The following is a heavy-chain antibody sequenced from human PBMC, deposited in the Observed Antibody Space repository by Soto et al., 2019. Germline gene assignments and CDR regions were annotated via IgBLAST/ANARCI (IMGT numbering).Heavy chain of an antibody. J-gene: IGHJ4*02. Sequence: SETLSLTCAVSGGSISSSSYFWGWIRQPPGKGLEWIGSMYYSGGTYYNPSLKSRVTISVDTSKNQFSLKLSSVTAADTAVYYCATMGTPATGLYFFDDWGQGSLVTVSS. V-gene: IGHV4-39*01. D-gene: IGHD2-15*01. CDR3: ATMGTPATGLYFFDD. CDR2: MYYSGGT. CDR1: GGSISSSSYF.